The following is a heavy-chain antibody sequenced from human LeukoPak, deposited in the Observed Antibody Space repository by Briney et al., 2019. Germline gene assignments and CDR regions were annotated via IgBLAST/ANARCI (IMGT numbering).Heavy chain of an antibody. CDR2: IYYRGST. J-gene: IGHJ3*02. CDR1: GGSISSYY. V-gene: IGHV4-59*01. D-gene: IGHD4-23*01. Sequence: PSETLSLTCTVSGGSISSYYWSWIRQPPGKGLEWIGYIYYRGSTSYNPSLKSRVTISVDTSKNQFSLKLSSVTAADTAVYYCARVGNTVDAFDIWGQGTMVTVSS. CDR3: ARVGNTVDAFDI.